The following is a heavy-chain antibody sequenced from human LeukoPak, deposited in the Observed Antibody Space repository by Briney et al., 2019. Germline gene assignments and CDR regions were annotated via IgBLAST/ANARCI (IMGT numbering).Heavy chain of an antibody. V-gene: IGHV1-46*01. D-gene: IGHD3-22*01. Sequence: EASVKVSCKASGYTFTSHYMHWVRQAPGQGLEWMGIINPSGGSTSYAQKFQGRVTMTRDMSTSTVYMELSSLRSEDTAVYYCAREMYDSSGTNYYYYYYMDVWGKGTTVTVSS. CDR3: AREMYDSSGTNYYYYYYMDV. CDR2: INPSGGST. J-gene: IGHJ6*03. CDR1: GYTFTSHY.